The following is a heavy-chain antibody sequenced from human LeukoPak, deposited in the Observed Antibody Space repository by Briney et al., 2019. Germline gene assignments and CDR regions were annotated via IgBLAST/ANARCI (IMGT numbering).Heavy chain of an antibody. CDR2: TRDRARSHTT. J-gene: IGHJ3*02. V-gene: IGHV3-72*01. CDR1: GVSLSDHH. Sequence: GGSLRLSCAASGVSLSDHHMDWVRQAPGEGLEWVARTRDRARSHTTEYAASVEGRFTISRDDSKNSVYLQMNSLKTEDTAVYYCTRVPIRTVTWIVVLRGHDVFDMWGQGTMVTVSS. CDR3: TRVPIRTVTWIVVLRGHDVFDM. D-gene: IGHD3-22*01.